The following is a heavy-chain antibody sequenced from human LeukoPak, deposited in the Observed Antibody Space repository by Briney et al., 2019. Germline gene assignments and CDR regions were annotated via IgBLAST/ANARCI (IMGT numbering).Heavy chain of an antibody. CDR3: ARDFDY. Sequence: PGGSLRLSCAASGFTFRTYALHWVRQAPGKGLEWVAVISDGGSKKYYADSVKGRFTISRDNSKNTLYLDMISLRAEDTAMYYCARDFDYWGQGTLVTVSS. CDR1: GFTFRTYA. CDR2: ISDGGSKK. V-gene: IGHV3-30-3*01. J-gene: IGHJ4*02.